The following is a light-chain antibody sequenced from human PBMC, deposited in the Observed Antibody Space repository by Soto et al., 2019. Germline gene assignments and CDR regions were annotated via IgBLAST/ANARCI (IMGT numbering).Light chain of an antibody. CDR1: QSVSSY. CDR3: QQRSNWPPYT. Sequence: EIVLTQSPATLSLSPGERARLSCRASQSVSSYLAWYQQKPGQAPRLLIYDASNRATGIPARFSGSGSGTDFTLTISSLEPEDFAVYYCQQRSNWPPYTFGQGTKVDIK. CDR2: DAS. V-gene: IGKV3-11*01. J-gene: IGKJ2*01.